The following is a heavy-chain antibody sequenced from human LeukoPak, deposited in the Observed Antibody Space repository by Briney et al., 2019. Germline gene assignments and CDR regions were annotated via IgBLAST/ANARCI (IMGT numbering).Heavy chain of an antibody. V-gene: IGHV4-30-2*01. Sequence: SETLSLTCAVSGGSISSGGYSWSWIRQPPGKGLEWIGYIYHSGSTYYNPSLKGRVTISVDKSKNQFSLKLSSVTAADTAVYYCARENTGVDAFDIWGQGTMVTVSS. CDR3: ARENTGVDAFDI. CDR2: IYHSGST. J-gene: IGHJ3*02. D-gene: IGHD1-14*01. CDR1: GGSISSGGYS.